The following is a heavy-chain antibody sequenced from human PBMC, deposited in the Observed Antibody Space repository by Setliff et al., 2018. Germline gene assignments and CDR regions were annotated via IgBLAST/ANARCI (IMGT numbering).Heavy chain of an antibody. CDR3: VRGGTYRYFDY. Sequence: TSETLSLTCTVSGDSISDASIMAWIRQPPGKGLEFIGYVFYNGAAKYDPSLKSRVTMSVDTSKTQFSLKLNSMTTADTAVYYCVRGGTYRYFDYWGQGALVTVSS. V-gene: IGHV4-59*01. CDR1: GDSISDAS. CDR2: VFYNGAA. J-gene: IGHJ4*02.